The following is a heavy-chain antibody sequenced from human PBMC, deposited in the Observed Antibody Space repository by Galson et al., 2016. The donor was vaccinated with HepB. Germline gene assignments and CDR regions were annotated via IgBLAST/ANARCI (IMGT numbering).Heavy chain of an antibody. CDR2: ISYDGNNK. D-gene: IGHD3-16*02. CDR3: VKDDVWGSYRDPYYFDS. V-gene: IGHV3-30*18. Sequence: SLRLSCAASGFNFSIYGMHWVRQAPGKGLEWVAVISYDGNNKHYAHSVKGRFTISRDNSKNTLYLQMDSPRPEDTALYYSVKDDVWGSYRDPYYFDSWGQGTQVSVSS. J-gene: IGHJ4*02. CDR1: GFNFSIYG.